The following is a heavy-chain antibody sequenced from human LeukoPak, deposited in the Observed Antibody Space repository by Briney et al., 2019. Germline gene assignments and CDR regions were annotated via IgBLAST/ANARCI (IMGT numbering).Heavy chain of an antibody. D-gene: IGHD1-20*01. CDR3: ARASNNWNDLANAFDI. CDR1: GFTFSSYW. CDR2: IKQDGSEK. Sequence: GGSLRLSCAASGFTFSSYWMSWVRQAPGKGLEWVANIKQDGSEKYYVDSVKGRFIISRDNAQNSLYLQMNSLRSEDTAVYYCARASNNWNDLANAFDIWGQGTMVTVSS. V-gene: IGHV3-7*05. J-gene: IGHJ3*02.